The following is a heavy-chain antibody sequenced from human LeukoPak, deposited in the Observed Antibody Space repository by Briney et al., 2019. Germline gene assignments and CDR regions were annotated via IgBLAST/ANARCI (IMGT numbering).Heavy chain of an antibody. J-gene: IGHJ4*02. CDR2: ISSSSSTI. D-gene: IGHD3-9*01. CDR1: GFTFSSYS. Sequence: QPGGSLRLSCAASGFTFSSYSMNWVRQAPGKGLEWVSYISSSSSTIYYADSVKGRFTISRGNSKNTLYLQMNSLRPEDTAVYYCTKDLGTEYNIFDYWGQGTLVTVSS. V-gene: IGHV3-48*01. CDR3: TKDLGTEYNIFDY.